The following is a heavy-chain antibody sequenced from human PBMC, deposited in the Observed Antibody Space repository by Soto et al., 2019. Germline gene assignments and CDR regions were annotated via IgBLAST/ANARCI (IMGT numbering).Heavy chain of an antibody. J-gene: IGHJ6*02. CDR2: ISGYDGRT. CDR1: GYTFTSYG. CDR3: AREGDVPYYYYGMDV. V-gene: IGHV1-18*01. Sequence: QVHLVQSGAEVKKPGASVKVSCKTSGYTFTSYGIIGVRQAPGQGLEWLGWISGYDGRTNLAQKVQDRVTMTTDTSTSTVYMELRSLRSDDTAVYYCAREGDVPYYYYGMDVWGQGTTVTVSS. D-gene: IGHD2-21*02.